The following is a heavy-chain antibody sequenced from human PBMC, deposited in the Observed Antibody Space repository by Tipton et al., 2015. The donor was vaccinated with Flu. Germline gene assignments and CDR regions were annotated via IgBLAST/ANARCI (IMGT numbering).Heavy chain of an antibody. D-gene: IGHD5-24*01. Sequence: GSLRLSCAASGFAFSNFWMFWVRQVPGKGLVWVANINPDGGQKYYVDSVRGRFTISRDNTKNSLSLQMDSLRVEDTAMYYCARAGWGGYNSRAAWGQGTLVTVSS. J-gene: IGHJ5*02. CDR3: ARAGWGGYNSRAA. CDR1: GFAFSNFW. CDR2: INPDGGQK. V-gene: IGHV3-7*03.